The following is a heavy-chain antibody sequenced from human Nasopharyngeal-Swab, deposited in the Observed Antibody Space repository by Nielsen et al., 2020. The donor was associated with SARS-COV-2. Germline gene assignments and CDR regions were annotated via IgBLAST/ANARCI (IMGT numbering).Heavy chain of an antibody. V-gene: IGHV4-39*02. CDR1: GDSINSDDHY. D-gene: IGHD3-22*01. J-gene: IGHJ4*02. CDR3: ARETGHYDTSGYLDY. CDR2: IYHSGSA. Sequence: SETLSLTCTVSGDSINSDDHYWGWIRQSPGKGLEWIGTIYHSGSAFYSQSLKSRVTISVDTSRNVFSLKLRSVTAADTAVYYCARETGHYDTSGYLDYWGLGSLVTVS.